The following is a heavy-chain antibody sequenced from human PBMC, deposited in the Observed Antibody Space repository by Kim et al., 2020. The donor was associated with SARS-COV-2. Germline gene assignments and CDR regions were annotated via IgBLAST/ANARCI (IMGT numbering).Heavy chain of an antibody. Sequence: SETLSLTCSVSGGSISSDDYSWSCIRHHPGTGLDGIGFIFHSGNTNYNAYLRNRVSLSVDRSKNQFSLILNSVTAADTAVYFCASVNMDADVFDIWCQG. V-gene: IGHV4-31*03. CDR3: ASVNMDADVFDI. CDR1: GGSISSDDYS. J-gene: IGHJ3*02. CDR2: IFHSGNT. D-gene: IGHD3-10*01.